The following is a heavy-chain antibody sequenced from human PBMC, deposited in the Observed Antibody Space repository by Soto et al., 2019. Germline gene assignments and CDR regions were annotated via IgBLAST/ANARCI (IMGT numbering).Heavy chain of an antibody. J-gene: IGHJ3*02. Sequence: GASGKVSCKASGYTFAGYYMHWVRQAPGQGLEWMGWINPNSGGTNYAQKFQGWVTMTRDTAISTAYMELSRLRSDDTAVYYCGRERRVECKNAFDIWGQGIMVTVSS. CDR3: GRERRVECKNAFDI. CDR1: GYTFAGYY. CDR2: INPNSGGT. V-gene: IGHV1-2*04. D-gene: IGHD2-15*01.